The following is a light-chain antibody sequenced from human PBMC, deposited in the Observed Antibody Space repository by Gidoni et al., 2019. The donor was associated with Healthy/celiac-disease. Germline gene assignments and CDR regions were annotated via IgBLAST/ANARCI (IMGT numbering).Light chain of an antibody. Sequence: QSARTQPASVSGSPGQAITISCTGTSSDVGSYNYVSWYQQHPGKAHNLMISAVSNRPSGVSTRFSGSKSGNTASLTIPGLQAEDEADYYCSSYTSSSTFVVFGGGTKLTVL. CDR2: AVS. CDR1: SSDVGSYNY. J-gene: IGLJ2*01. CDR3: SSYTSSSTFVV. V-gene: IGLV2-14*01.